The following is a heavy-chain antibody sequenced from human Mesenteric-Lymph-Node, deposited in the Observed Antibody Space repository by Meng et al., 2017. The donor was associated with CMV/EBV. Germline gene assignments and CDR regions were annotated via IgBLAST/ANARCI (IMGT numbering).Heavy chain of an antibody. CDR1: GYGFTSYW. CDR3: ARGYWYCEL. Sequence: EAQHSSSGAVVYALDECLKFSCKRDGYGFTSYWIGWVLGMPGKGLEWMWIIYPGDSDTTYSPSFQGHVTISADKAISTAYLQWISLKSPDTARYYCARGYWYCELWGRGTMVTVS. CDR2: IYPGDSDT. V-gene: IGHV5-51*01. J-gene: IGHJ2*01.